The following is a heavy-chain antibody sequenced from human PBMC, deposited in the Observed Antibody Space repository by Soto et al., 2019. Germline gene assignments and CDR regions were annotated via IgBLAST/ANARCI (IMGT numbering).Heavy chain of an antibody. CDR1: GGSISSSSYY. D-gene: IGHD3-10*01. CDR2: IYYSGTT. J-gene: IGHJ3*02. Sequence: SETLSLTCTVSGGSISSSSYYWGWIRQPPGMGLGWIGTIYYSGTTYYNPSLKSRLTISLDTSKNQFSLKLSSVTAADTAMYYCARPRPYGSGSYRYGFDIWGQGTXVTVSS. V-gene: IGHV4-39*01. CDR3: ARPRPYGSGSYRYGFDI.